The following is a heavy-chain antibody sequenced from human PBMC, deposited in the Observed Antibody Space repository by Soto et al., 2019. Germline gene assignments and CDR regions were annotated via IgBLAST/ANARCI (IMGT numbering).Heavy chain of an antibody. CDR2: IIPIFGTA. J-gene: IGHJ6*02. Sequence: ASVKVSCKASGGTFSSYAISWVRQAPGQGLEWMGGIIPIFGTANYAQKFQGRVTITADESTSTAYMELSSLRSEDTAVYYCARDRGGSYRNYYYYGMDVWGQGTTVTVSS. D-gene: IGHD1-26*01. V-gene: IGHV1-69*13. CDR3: ARDRGGSYRNYYYYGMDV. CDR1: GGTFSSYA.